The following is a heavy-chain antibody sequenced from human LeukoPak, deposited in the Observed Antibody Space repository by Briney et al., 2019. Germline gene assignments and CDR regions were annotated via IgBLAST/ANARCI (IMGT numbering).Heavy chain of an antibody. Sequence: ASVKVSCKASGYTFTSYDINWVRQATGQGLEWMGWMNPNSGNTGYAQKFQGRVTMTRDTSISTAYMELNSLRSEDTAVYYCARTLTYGDYDFDYWGQGILVTVSS. CDR3: ARTLTYGDYDFDY. J-gene: IGHJ4*02. CDR1: GYTFTSYD. CDR2: MNPNSGNT. V-gene: IGHV1-8*01. D-gene: IGHD4-17*01.